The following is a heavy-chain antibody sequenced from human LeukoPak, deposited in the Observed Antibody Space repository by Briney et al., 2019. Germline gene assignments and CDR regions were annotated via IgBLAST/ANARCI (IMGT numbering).Heavy chain of an antibody. CDR2: IYYSGAT. CDR3: ARYHDSSGYFYFDY. CDR1: GGSISSGGYY. Sequence: NPSETLSLTCTVSGGSISSGGYYWGWIRQHPGKGLEWIGYIYYSGATYYNPSLKSRLTISVDTSKNQFSLRLSSVTAADTAVYYCARYHDSSGYFYFDYWGQGTLVTVSS. J-gene: IGHJ4*02. D-gene: IGHD3-22*01. V-gene: IGHV4-31*03.